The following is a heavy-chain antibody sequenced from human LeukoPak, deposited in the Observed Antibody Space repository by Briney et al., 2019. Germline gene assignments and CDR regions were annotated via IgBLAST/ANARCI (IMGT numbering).Heavy chain of an antibody. Sequence: SGGSLRLSCAASGFTFNIYAMSWVRQAPGKGLEWVSSISGSGGVTYYADSVKGRFTISRDNSKNTLFLQLDSLGAKDTAIYYCAKDRVVAAGTTSDYFDYWGQGTRVTVSS. CDR3: AKDRVVAAGTTSDYFDY. CDR2: ISGSGGVT. V-gene: IGHV3-23*01. J-gene: IGHJ4*02. D-gene: IGHD2-15*01. CDR1: GFTFNIYA.